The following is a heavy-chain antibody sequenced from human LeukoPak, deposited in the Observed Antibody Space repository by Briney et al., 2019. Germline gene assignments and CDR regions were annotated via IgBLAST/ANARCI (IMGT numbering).Heavy chain of an antibody. CDR3: VRGSKIRGVIPEGEFDY. Sequence: GRSLRLSCEASGFTFSHFAMHWVRQAPNKGLEWVAVISYDGKRNYYADSVKGRFTLSRDDSKNTVYLQMNRLRAEDTAVYFCVRGSKIRGVIPEGEFDYWGQGTLVTVSS. D-gene: IGHD3-10*01. CDR1: GFTFSHFA. CDR2: ISYDGKRN. J-gene: IGHJ4*02. V-gene: IGHV3-30*03.